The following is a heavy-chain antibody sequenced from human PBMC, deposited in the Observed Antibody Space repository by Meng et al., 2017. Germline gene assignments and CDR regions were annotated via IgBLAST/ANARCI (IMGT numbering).Heavy chain of an antibody. D-gene: IGHD6-19*01. CDR3: SYGSIAVAGTPFDY. CDR1: GFTVSSNY. J-gene: IGHJ4*02. Sequence: GESLKISCAASGFTVSSNYMSWVRQAPGKGLEWVSDIYSGGSTYYADSVKGRFTISRDNSKNTLYLQMNSLRAEDTAVYYCSYGSIAVAGTPFDYWGQGTLVTVSS. V-gene: IGHV3-53*01. CDR2: IYSGGST.